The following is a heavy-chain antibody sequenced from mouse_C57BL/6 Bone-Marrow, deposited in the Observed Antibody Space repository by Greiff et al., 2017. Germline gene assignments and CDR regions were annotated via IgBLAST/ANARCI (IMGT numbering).Heavy chain of an antibody. Sequence: LQQSGASVKISCTVSGYAFSTYWMTWVKQRPGKGLEWIGPIYPGDGDTNYNGKFKGKATLTADKSSSTAYMQLSSLTSEDSAVYFCARDWDYFDYWGQGTTLTVSS. CDR3: ARDWDYFDY. CDR1: GYAFSTYW. J-gene: IGHJ2*01. D-gene: IGHD4-1*01. CDR2: IYPGDGDT. V-gene: IGHV1-80*01.